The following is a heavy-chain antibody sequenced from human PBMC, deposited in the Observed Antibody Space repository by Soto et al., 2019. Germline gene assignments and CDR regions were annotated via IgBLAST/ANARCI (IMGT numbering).Heavy chain of an antibody. J-gene: IGHJ3*02. CDR3: TRTGVSSTFEI. Sequence: GESLKISCKGSVFSFSSYWIGWVRQMPGKGLECMGIIYPRDSDTRYNPSFQGQVTISVDTSISTAYLQWSSLRTSDTAMYYCTRTGVSSTFEIWGQGTMVTVSS. CDR2: IYPRDSDT. D-gene: IGHD3-3*01. V-gene: IGHV5-51*01. CDR1: VFSFSSYW.